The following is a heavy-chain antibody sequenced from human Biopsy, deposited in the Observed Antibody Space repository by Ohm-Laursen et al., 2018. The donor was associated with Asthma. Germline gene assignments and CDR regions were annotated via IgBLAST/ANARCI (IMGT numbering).Heavy chain of an antibody. J-gene: IGHJ4*02. CDR1: GGSISSSSYY. CDR3: ASGGTADALDY. D-gene: IGHD3-16*01. CDR2: IYYSGST. Sequence: SDTLSLTCPVSGGSISSSSYYWGWIRQPPGKGLEWIGSIYYSGSTYYNPSLKSRVTISVDTSKNQFSLKLSPVTAADTAVYYCASGGTADALDYWGQGTLVTVSS. V-gene: IGHV4-39*01.